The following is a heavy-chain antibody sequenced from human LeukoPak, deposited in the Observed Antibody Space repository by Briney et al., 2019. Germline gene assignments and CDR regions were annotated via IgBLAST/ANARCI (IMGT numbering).Heavy chain of an antibody. Sequence: SETLSLTCTVSGGSISSSHYQWGWIRQTPGKGLEWIGAIYYNGNSYYSPSLKSRVTISFDTSKNQFSLRLTSVTAADAAVYYCATRDRGDFHHWGQGTLVTVSS. CDR3: ATRDRGDFHH. V-gene: IGHV4-39*01. J-gene: IGHJ4*02. D-gene: IGHD3-22*01. CDR2: IYYNGNS. CDR1: GGSISSSHYQ.